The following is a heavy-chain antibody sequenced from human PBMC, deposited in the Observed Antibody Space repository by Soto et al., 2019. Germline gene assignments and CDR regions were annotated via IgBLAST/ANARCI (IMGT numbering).Heavy chain of an antibody. CDR3: AREAPMDV. CDR1: GFTVSSKY. J-gene: IGHJ6*02. CDR2: IWSAGLI. Sequence: GSLRLSCAASGFTVSSKYMSWVRQAPGKGLEWISVIWSAGLIYYADSVRGRFTISRDISKNILYLEMTSLRADDTAVYYCAREAPMDVWGQGTTVTVSS. V-gene: IGHV3-53*01.